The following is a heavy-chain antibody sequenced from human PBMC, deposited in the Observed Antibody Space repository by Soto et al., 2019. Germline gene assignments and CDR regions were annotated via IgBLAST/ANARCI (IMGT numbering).Heavy chain of an antibody. D-gene: IGHD3-22*01. V-gene: IGHV4-39*01. CDR1: GDSITSSGKY. Sequence: QLHLQESGPGLVKPSETLSLTCTVSGDSITSSGKYWGWARQPPGKGLEWIESMYYRGSAYYSPSLKSRVTISMDTSKNQVSLKLSSVTVADTAVYYCARGSYDNGGYYDVDYWGQGTLVTVSS. CDR3: ARGSYDNGGYYDVDY. CDR2: MYYRGSA. J-gene: IGHJ4*02.